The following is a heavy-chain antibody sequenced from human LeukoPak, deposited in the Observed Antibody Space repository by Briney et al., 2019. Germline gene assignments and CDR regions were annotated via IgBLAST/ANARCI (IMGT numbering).Heavy chain of an antibody. V-gene: IGHV4-61*02. J-gene: IGHJ5*02. CDR3: ARESVNYDFWSGAGNWFDP. CDR2: IYTSGST. Sequence: SETLSLTCTVSGGSISSGSYYWSWIRQPAGKGLEWIGRIYTSGSTNYNPSLKSRVTISVDTSKNQFSLKLSSVTAADTAVYYCARESVNYDFWSGAGNWFDPWGQGTLVTVSS. CDR1: GGSISSGSYY. D-gene: IGHD3-3*01.